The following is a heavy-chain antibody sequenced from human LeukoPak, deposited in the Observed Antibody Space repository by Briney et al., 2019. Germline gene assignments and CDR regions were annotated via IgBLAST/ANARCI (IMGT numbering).Heavy chain of an antibody. Sequence: ASVKVSFKASGYTFTSYAMHWVRQAPGQSLEWMGWINAGNGNTKYSQKFQGRVTITRDTSASTAYMELSSLRSEDTAVYYCARDFAMVRGVGDYWGQGTLVTVSS. V-gene: IGHV1-3*01. CDR1: GYTFTSYA. D-gene: IGHD3-10*01. J-gene: IGHJ4*02. CDR2: INAGNGNT. CDR3: ARDFAMVRGVGDY.